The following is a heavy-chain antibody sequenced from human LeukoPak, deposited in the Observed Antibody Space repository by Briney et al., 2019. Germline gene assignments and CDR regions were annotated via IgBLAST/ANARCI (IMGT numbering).Heavy chain of an antibody. CDR2: IKQDGSEK. CDR1: GFTFSSYW. CDR3: ARDWPPNWFDP. V-gene: IGHV3-7*04. J-gene: IGHJ5*02. Sequence: PGGSLRLSCAASGFTFSSYWMSCVRQAPGKGLEWVANIKQDGSEKYYVDSVKGRFTISRDNAKNSLYLQVNSLRAEDTAVYYCARDWPPNWFDPWGQGTLVTVSS.